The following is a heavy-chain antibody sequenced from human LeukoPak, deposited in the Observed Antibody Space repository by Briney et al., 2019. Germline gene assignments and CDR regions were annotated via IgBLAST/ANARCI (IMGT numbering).Heavy chain of an antibody. V-gene: IGHV4-61*09. CDR2: IYTSGIT. CDR3: AREGELYNWNYGY. J-gene: IGHJ4*02. CDR1: GGSISSETNY. Sequence: PSETLSLTCTVSGGSISSETNYWTWIRQPAGKGLEWIGHIYTSGITNYNPSLKSRVTISVDTSKNQFSLKLSSVTAADTAVYYCAREGELYNWNYGYWGQGTLVTVSS. D-gene: IGHD1-7*01.